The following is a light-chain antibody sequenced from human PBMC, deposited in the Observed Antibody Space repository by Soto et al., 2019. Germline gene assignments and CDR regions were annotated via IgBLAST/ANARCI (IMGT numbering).Light chain of an antibody. CDR1: QSVSSSY. V-gene: IGKV3-20*01. J-gene: IGKJ4*01. Sequence: IVLTQSPGTLSLSPGERATLSCRASQSVSSSYLAWYQQKPGQAPRHLIYGASSRATAIPNRFSGSGSEPDFTITIGRLEPEDFAVYYCQQYSSSPPLTFCGGTKVEIK. CDR3: QQYSSSPPLT. CDR2: GAS.